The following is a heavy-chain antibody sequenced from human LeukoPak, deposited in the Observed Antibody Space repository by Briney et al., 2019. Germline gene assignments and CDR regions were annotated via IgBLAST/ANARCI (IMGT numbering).Heavy chain of an antibody. Sequence: SETLSLTCTVSGGSISSSSYYWGWIRQPPGKGLEWIGSIYYSGSTNYNPSLKSRVTISVDTSKNQFSLKLSSVTAADTAVYYCARAGGFLEWFDYWGQGTLVTVSS. J-gene: IGHJ4*02. CDR3: ARAGGFLEWFDY. D-gene: IGHD3-3*01. CDR2: IYYSGST. V-gene: IGHV4-39*07. CDR1: GGSISSSSYY.